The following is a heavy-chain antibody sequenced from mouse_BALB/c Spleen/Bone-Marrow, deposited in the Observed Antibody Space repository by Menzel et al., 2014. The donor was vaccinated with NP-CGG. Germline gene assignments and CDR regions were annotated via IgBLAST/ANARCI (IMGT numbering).Heavy chain of an antibody. CDR2: IYPSDSYT. V-gene: IGHV1-69*02. CDR1: GYTITNYW. D-gene: IGHD2-2*01. J-gene: IGHJ4*01. CDR3: TRWLPYAMDY. Sequence: QVQLQQSGAELVRPGASVKLSCKASGYTITNYWINWVKQRPGQGLEWIGNIYPSDSYTNYNQKFKDKATLTVDKSSSTAYMQLSSPTSEDSAVYYCTRWLPYAMDYWGQGTSVTVSS.